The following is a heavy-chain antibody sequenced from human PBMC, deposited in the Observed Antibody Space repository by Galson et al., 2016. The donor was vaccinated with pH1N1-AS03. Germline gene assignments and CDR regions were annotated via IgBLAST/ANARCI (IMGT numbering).Heavy chain of an antibody. Sequence: SVKVSCKASGYIFTGFYVSWVRQAPGQGLEWMGWINPYNGVTNYAQKFQARVTMTAETSMSTAYMDLSKLKSDDTAVYYCARAARGPCFSATCATTYYLGIDGWGQVTTVCVSS. D-gene: IGHD1-26*01. J-gene: IGHJ6*02. CDR1: GYIFTGFY. CDR2: INPYNGVT. V-gene: IGHV1-2*02. CDR3: ARAARGPCFSATCATTYYLGIDG.